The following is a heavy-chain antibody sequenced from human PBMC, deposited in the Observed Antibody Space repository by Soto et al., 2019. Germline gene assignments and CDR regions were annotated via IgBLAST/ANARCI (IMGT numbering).Heavy chain of an antibody. V-gene: IGHV4-39*01. CDR3: ARPWDDLTTNGWFY. CDR2: IYYSGTT. Sequence: SETLSLTCTVSGGSISSSSDSYYWGWIRQPPGKGLEWIGSIYYSGTTYYNPSLKSRVTISVDTSENQFSLKMASVTAADTAVYYCARPWDDLTTNGWFYWGQGALVTVSS. D-gene: IGHD6-19*01. J-gene: IGHJ4*02. CDR1: GGSISSSSDSYY.